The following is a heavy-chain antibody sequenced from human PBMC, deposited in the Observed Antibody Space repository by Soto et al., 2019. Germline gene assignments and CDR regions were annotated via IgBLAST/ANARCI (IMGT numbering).Heavy chain of an antibody. CDR2: IYYSGST. CDR3: ARHVNGDYGNLGYYYMDV. Sequence: SETLSLTCTVSGGSISSSSYYWGWIRQPPGKGLEWIGSIYYSGSTYYNPSLKSRVTISVDTSKNQFSLKLSSVTAADTAVYYCARHVNGDYGNLGYYYMDVWGKGTTVTVSS. CDR1: GGSISSSSYY. D-gene: IGHD4-4*01. V-gene: IGHV4-39*01. J-gene: IGHJ6*03.